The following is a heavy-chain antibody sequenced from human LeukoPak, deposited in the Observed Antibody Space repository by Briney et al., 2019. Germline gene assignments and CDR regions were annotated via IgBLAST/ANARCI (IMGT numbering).Heavy chain of an antibody. J-gene: IGHJ5*02. Sequence: ASVKVSCKAPGYIFTDNYMHWVRQAPGQGLEWMGWINPNNGGTKYAQKFQGRVTMTRDTSISTAFMELSRLRSDDTATYYCARAGGVTVTTTWGQGTLVTVSS. D-gene: IGHD4-11*01. CDR1: GYIFTDNY. CDR2: INPNNGGT. CDR3: ARAGGVTVTTT. V-gene: IGHV1-2*02.